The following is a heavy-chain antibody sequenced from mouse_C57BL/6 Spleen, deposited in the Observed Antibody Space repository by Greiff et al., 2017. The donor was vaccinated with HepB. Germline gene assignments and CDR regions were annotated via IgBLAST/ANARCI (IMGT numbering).Heavy chain of an antibody. V-gene: IGHV1-52*01. D-gene: IGHD2-3*01. CDR1: GYTFTSYW. CDR2: IDPSDSET. Sequence: QVQLKQPGAELVRPGSSVKLSCKASGYTFTSYWMHWVKQRPIQGLEWIGNIDPSDSETHYNQKFKDKATLTVDKSSSTAYMQLSSLTSEDSAVYYCARRLIYDGYYDYAMDYWGQGTSVTVSS. J-gene: IGHJ4*01. CDR3: ARRLIYDGYYDYAMDY.